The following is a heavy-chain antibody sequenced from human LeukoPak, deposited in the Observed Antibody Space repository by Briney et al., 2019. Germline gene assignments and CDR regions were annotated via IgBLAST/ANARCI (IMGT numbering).Heavy chain of an antibody. V-gene: IGHV1-3*01. Sequence: ASVNVSCKASGYTFTSYAMHWVRQAPGQRLEWMGWINAGNGNTKYSQKFQGRVTITRDTSASTAYMELSSLRSEDTAVYYCARDSQWLFSAFDIWGQGTMVTVSS. CDR1: GYTFTSYA. D-gene: IGHD3-22*01. CDR3: ARDSQWLFSAFDI. CDR2: INAGNGNT. J-gene: IGHJ3*02.